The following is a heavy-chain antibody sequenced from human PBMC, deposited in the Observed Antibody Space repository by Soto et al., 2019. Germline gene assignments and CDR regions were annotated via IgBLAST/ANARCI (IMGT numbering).Heavy chain of an antibody. CDR1: GGSISSYY. CDR2: IYYSGST. CDR3: ARHNYGSGSTYFDY. J-gene: IGHJ4*02. D-gene: IGHD3-10*01. V-gene: IGHV4-59*08. Sequence: TLSLTCTVSGGSISSYYWSWIRQPPGKGLEWTGYIYYSGSTNYNPSLKSRVTISVDTSKNQFSLKLNSMTAADTAVYYCARHNYGSGSTYFDYWGQGTLVTVSS.